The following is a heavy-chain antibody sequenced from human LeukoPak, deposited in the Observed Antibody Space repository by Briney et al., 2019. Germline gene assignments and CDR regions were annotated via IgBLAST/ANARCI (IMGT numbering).Heavy chain of an antibody. J-gene: IGHJ6*02. CDR3: ARERGAERRVRYGMDV. CDR2: ISPNSGGT. D-gene: IGHD1-1*01. V-gene: IGHV1-2*02. Sequence: ASVKVSCKASGYTFTGYYMHWVRQAPGQGLEWMGWISPNSGGTNYAQKFQGRVTMTRDTSISTAYMELSRLRSDDTAVNYCARERGAERRVRYGMDVWGQGTTVTVSS. CDR1: GYTFTGYY.